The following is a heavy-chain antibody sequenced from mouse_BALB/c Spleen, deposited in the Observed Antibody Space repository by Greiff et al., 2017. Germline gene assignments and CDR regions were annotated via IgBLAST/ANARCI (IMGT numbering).Heavy chain of an antibody. CDR1: GYNFTSYW. D-gene: IGHD3-1*01. CDR2: IYPGSGST. J-gene: IGHJ4*01. CDR3: ARSGYGGGYAMDY. V-gene: IGHV1-55*01. Sequence: QVQLPQPGAELVKPGTSVKLSCKASGYNFTSYWINWVKLRPGQGLEWIGDIYPGSGSTNYNEKFKSKATLTVDTSSSTAYMQLSSLASEDSALYYCARSGYGGGYAMDYWGQGTSVTVSS.